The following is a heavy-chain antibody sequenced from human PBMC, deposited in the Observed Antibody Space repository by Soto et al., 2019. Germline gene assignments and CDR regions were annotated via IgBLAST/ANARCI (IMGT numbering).Heavy chain of an antibody. J-gene: IGHJ4*02. D-gene: IGHD3-22*01. CDR2: IYHSGTT. CDR3: ARIRSSWYYFDY. CDR1: GGSISSGGYS. V-gene: IGHV4-30-2*01. Sequence: PSETLSLTCAVSGGSISSGGYSWSWIRQPPGKGLEWIGYIYHSGTTHYNPSLKSRVTISVDRSKNQFSLRLSSVTAADTAVYYCARIRSSWYYFDYWGQGTLVTVSS.